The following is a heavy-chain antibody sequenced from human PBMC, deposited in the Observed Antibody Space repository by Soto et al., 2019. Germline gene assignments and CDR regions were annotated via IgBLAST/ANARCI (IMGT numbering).Heavy chain of an antibody. CDR3: AKRGGEIIGNLGYWYFDL. CDR1: GFTFSSYG. CDR2: ISYDGRNK. V-gene: IGHV3-30*18. J-gene: IGHJ2*01. Sequence: QVQLVESGGGVVQPGRSLRLSCAASGFTFSSYGMHWVRQAPGKGLEGVAVISYDGRNKYYADSVKGRLTISRDNSKNTLYLQMKSMRAEETAVYYCAKRGGEIIGNLGYWYFDLWGCGTLVTVAS. D-gene: IGHD2-21*01.